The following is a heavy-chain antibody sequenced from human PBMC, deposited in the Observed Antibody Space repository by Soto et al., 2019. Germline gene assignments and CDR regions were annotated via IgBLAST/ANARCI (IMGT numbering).Heavy chain of an antibody. V-gene: IGHV2-5*02. Sequence: QITLKEPGPPLVKPTQTLTLTCTFSGFSLSSTRMAVGWIRQPPGKALEWLALIYWDDDKRYSPFLKSRLTITKDTSKNQVVLTMSNMDPVDTARYYCAHIVVAGLGYYFDYWGQGTLVTVSS. CDR2: IYWDDDK. J-gene: IGHJ4*02. D-gene: IGHD6-19*01. CDR1: GFSLSSTRMA. CDR3: AHIVVAGLGYYFDY.